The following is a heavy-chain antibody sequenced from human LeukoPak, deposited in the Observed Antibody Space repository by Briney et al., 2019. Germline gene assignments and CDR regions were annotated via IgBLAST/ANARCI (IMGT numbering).Heavy chain of an antibody. CDR2: SDPEDGER. CDR1: GKTLSDLS. Sequence: GASVKVSCKVSGKTLSDLSIHWLRQPPGKGLEWLGGSDPEDGERIYAQMFQGRVTMTEDTSIDTAYMELSSQRSEDTAVYYCVTGFTTMAVDYFDYWSQGTLVTVSP. D-gene: IGHD5-18*01. CDR3: VTGFTTMAVDYFDY. J-gene: IGHJ4*02. V-gene: IGHV1-24*01.